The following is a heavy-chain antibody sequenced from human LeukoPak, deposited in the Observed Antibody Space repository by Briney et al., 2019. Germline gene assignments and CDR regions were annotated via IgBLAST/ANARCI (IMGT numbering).Heavy chain of an antibody. V-gene: IGHV3-21*01. CDR1: GFTFSSYS. Sequence: PGGSLRLSCAASGFTFSSYSMNWVRQAPGKGLELVSSISTTSRYIYYADSVKGRFTVSRDNAKNSLSLQMNSLRAEDTAVYYCARGNSDYDHDYWGQGTLVTVSS. J-gene: IGHJ4*02. CDR3: ARGNSDYDHDY. D-gene: IGHD4-11*01. CDR2: ISTTSRYI.